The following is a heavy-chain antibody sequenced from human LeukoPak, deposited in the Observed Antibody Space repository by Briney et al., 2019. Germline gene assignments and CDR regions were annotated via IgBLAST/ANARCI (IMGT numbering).Heavy chain of an antibody. CDR3: ARGPVYGSGSSLPNY. Sequence: PSETLSLSCAVHGGSFSCYYWTWVRQPPGKGLEWIGEIIHSGVTNYNPSLKSRLTISLSPSKSQFSLKRTSVTAADTALYYCARGPVYGSGSSLPNYWGQGTLVTVSS. V-gene: IGHV4-34*01. D-gene: IGHD3-10*01. CDR1: GGSFSCYY. CDR2: IIHSGVT. J-gene: IGHJ4*02.